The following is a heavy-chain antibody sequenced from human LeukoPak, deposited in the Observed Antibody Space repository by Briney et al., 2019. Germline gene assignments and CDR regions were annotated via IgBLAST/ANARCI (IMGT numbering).Heavy chain of an antibody. D-gene: IGHD3-16*01. CDR1: GYTFTGYY. Sequence: ASVKVSCKASGYTFTGYYMHWVRQAPGQVLEWMEWINPNSGGTNYAQKFQGRVTMTRDTSISTAYMELSRLRSDDTAVYYCARDFYEGYYYDYWGQGTLVTVSS. CDR3: ARDFYEGYYYDY. CDR2: INPNSGGT. V-gene: IGHV1-2*02. J-gene: IGHJ4*02.